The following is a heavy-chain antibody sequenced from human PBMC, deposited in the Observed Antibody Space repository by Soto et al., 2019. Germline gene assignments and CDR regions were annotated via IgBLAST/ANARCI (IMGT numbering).Heavy chain of an antibody. J-gene: IGHJ4*02. V-gene: IGHV3-23*03. D-gene: IGHD2-8*01. CDR1: GFTFSSYA. Sequence: GGSLRLSCAASGFTFSSYAMHWVRQAPGQVLECISVILSDYNTFYSGSVRGRFTISRDNSKNTLYLQMNSLRAEDTAIYYCARRTNGYFGYWGQGALVTVSS. CDR2: ILSDYNT. CDR3: ARRTNGYFGY.